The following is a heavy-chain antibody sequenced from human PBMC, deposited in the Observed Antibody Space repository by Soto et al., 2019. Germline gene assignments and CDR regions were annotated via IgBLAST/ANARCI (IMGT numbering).Heavy chain of an antibody. D-gene: IGHD6-13*01. Sequence: ASETLSLTCTVSGGSISSSSYYWGWIRQPPGKGLEWIGSIYYSGSTYYNPSLKSRVTISVDTSKNQFSLKLSSVTAADTAVYYCARLSIQSSSWSIDYYYYYGMDVWGQGTTVTVSS. CDR3: ARLSIQSSSWSIDYYYYYGMDV. J-gene: IGHJ6*02. V-gene: IGHV4-39*01. CDR1: GGSISSSSYY. CDR2: IYYSGST.